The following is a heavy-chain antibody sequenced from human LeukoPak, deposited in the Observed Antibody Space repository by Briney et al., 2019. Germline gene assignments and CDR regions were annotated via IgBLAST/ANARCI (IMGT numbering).Heavy chain of an antibody. CDR1: GYTFTDYF. CDR3: VILNSDRV. Sequence: ASVKVSCKASGYTFTDYFMHWVRQAPGQGLEYMGWVNPNTGDTNYEQNFQGRATMTRDTSISTAYMELRRLTSDDTAVLYCVILNSDRVWGQGTLVTVSS. J-gene: IGHJ4*02. CDR2: VNPNTGDT. V-gene: IGHV1-2*02. D-gene: IGHD1-1*01.